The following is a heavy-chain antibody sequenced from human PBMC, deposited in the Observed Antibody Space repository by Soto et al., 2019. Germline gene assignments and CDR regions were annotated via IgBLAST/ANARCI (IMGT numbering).Heavy chain of an antibody. D-gene: IGHD3-3*01. Sequence: DVQVLESGGGLVQPGGSLRLSCAASGFTISNSAMTWVRQAPGKGLEWISSISGDGKATYYADSVKGRFTISRDSSKTTLYLQMNGLRVEDTATYFCAKITRSWGRGTLVTVAS. CDR2: ISGDGKAT. J-gene: IGHJ5*02. CDR3: AKITRS. V-gene: IGHV3-23*01. CDR1: GFTISNSA.